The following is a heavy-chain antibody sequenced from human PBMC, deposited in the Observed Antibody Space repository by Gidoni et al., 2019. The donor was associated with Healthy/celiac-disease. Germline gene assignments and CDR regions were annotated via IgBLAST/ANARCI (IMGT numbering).Heavy chain of an antibody. CDR3: AKIETILTPFDY. Sequence: EVQLLESGGGLVQPGGSLILPCAASGFPFSNFAMSWVRQAPGKGLEWVSALGGSGGSTYYADSVKGRFTISRDNSKNTLYLQMNSLRAEDTAVYYCAKIETILTPFDYWGQGTLVTVSS. V-gene: IGHV3-23*01. CDR2: LGGSGGST. J-gene: IGHJ4*02. D-gene: IGHD4-4*01. CDR1: GFPFSNFA.